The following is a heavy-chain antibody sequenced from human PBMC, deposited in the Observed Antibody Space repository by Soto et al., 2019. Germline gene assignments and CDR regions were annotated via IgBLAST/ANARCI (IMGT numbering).Heavy chain of an antibody. CDR3: ARVARRTASAFDI. V-gene: IGHV3-21*01. CDR2: ISSSSSYI. J-gene: IGHJ3*02. CDR1: GFTFSSYS. D-gene: IGHD2-21*01. Sequence: PGGSLRLSCAASGFTFSSYSMNWVLQAPGKGLEWVSSISSSSSYIYYADSVKGRFTISRDNAKNSLYLQMNSLRAEDTAVYYCARVARRTASAFDIWGQGTMVTVSS.